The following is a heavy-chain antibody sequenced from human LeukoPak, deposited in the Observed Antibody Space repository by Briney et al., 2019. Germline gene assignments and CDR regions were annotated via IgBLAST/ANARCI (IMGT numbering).Heavy chain of an antibody. CDR3: GTVFDH. J-gene: IGHJ4*02. CDR1: GFTFSSYG. V-gene: IGHV3-30*02. Sequence: PGGSLRLSCAASGFTFSSYGTHWVRQAPGKGLEWVAFIRYDGSNKYYADSVKGRFTISRDNAKNTVSLQMNSLKAEDTAVYYCGTVFDHWGPGILVTVSS. CDR2: IRYDGSNK. D-gene: IGHD1-14*01.